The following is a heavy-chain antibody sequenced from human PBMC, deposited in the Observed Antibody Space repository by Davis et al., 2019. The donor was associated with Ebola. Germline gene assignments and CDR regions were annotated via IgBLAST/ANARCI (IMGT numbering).Heavy chain of an antibody. D-gene: IGHD1-1*01. J-gene: IGHJ4*02. CDR2: INAGNGNT. Sequence: AASVKVSCKASGYTFTSYDINWVRQATGQGLEWMGWINAGNGNTKYAQNVQGRVTMTTDTSTSTVYMEVGSLRSDDTAVYYCARAQFPTTSDHWGQGTLVTVSS. CDR1: GYTFTSYD. V-gene: IGHV1-18*01. CDR3: ARAQFPTTSDH.